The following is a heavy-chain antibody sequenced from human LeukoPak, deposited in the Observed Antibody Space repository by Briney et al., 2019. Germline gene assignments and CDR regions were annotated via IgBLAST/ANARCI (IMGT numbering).Heavy chain of an antibody. CDR3: TREHGGNLRYYYGMDV. V-gene: IGHV3-15*04. CDR2: IVSKNAGGTA. J-gene: IGHJ6*02. Sequence: PGGSLRLSCVASGFSFSDAWMSWVRQAPGKGLEWVGRIVSKNAGGTAEDAAAVRGRFSISRDDSKNTLYLQMNSLQSEDTAVYYCTREHGGNLRYYYGMDVWGQGTTVTVSS. D-gene: IGHD4-23*01. CDR1: GFSFSDAW.